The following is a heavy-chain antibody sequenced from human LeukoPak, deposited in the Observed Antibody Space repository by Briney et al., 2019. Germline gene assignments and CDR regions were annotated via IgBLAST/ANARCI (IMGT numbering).Heavy chain of an antibody. D-gene: IGHD6-19*01. CDR2: IYYSGST. Sequence: SETLSLTCTVSGGSISSYYWSWIRQPPGKGLEWIGYIYYSGSTNYNPSLKSRVTISVDTSKNQFSLKLSSVTAADTAVYYCAREISGYSSGGFDPWGQGTLVTVSS. J-gene: IGHJ5*02. CDR3: AREISGYSSGGFDP. CDR1: GGSISSYY. V-gene: IGHV4-59*01.